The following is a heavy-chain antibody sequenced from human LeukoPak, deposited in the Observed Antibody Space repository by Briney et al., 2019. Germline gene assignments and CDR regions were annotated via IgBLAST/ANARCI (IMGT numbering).Heavy chain of an antibody. D-gene: IGHD2-8*01. CDR2: IYYSGST. Sequence: SETLSLTCTVSGGSISSYYWSWIRQPPGKGLEWIGYIYYSGSTNYNPSLKSRVTISVDTSKNQFSLKLSSVTAADTAVYYCARGNGNPAFDYWGQGTLVTVSS. V-gene: IGHV4-59*01. CDR3: ARGNGNPAFDY. CDR1: GGSISSYY. J-gene: IGHJ4*02.